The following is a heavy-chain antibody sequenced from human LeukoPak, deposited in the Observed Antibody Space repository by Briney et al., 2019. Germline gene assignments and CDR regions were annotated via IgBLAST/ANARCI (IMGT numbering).Heavy chain of an antibody. CDR1: GVTFSNYC. CDR2: IRGGGSYT. CDR3: TKIGYANTADMFFDV. J-gene: IGHJ4*02. Sequence: GGSLRLSCAASGVTFSNYCMTWVRQAPGKGLEWVSCIRGGGSYTYYADSVKGRFTFSRDNSKNTLFLQMNSLRAEDTAIYYCTKIGYANTADMFFDVWGQGTLVTVSS. V-gene: IGHV3-23*01. D-gene: IGHD2-15*01.